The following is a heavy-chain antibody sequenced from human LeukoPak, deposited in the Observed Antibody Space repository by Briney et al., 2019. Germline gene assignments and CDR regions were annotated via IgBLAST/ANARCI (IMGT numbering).Heavy chain of an antibody. CDR1: GFTFSSYA. J-gene: IGHJ4*02. D-gene: IGHD2-2*01. V-gene: IGHV3-30-3*01. CDR3: ARDSDQGNIVVVPAAMTNYFDY. Sequence: GGSLRLSCAASGFTFSSYAMHWVRQAPGKGLEWVAVISYDGSNKYYADSVKGRFTISRDDSKNTLYLQMNSLRAEDTAVYYCARDSDQGNIVVVPAAMTNYFDYWGQGTLVTVSS. CDR2: ISYDGSNK.